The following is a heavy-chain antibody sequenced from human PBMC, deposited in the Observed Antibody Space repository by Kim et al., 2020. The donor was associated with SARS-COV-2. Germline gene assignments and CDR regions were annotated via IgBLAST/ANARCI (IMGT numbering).Heavy chain of an antibody. V-gene: IGHV3-7*01. CDR1: GFIIRTYW. J-gene: IGHJ4*02. Sequence: GGSLRLSCVASGFIIRTYWMTWVRQPPGKGLEWVGNIKEDGSEVYNADSVKAGFTISRKNAKNSLYLKMKPLRAENTAVYYSMRNPGTYWGQGTMVIVSS. D-gene: IGHD3-10*01. CDR2: IKEDGSEV. CDR3: MRNPGTY.